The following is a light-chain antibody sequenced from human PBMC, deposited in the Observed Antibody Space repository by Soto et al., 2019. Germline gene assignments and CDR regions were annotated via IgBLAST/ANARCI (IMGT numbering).Light chain of an antibody. V-gene: IGKV3-20*01. J-gene: IGKJ1*01. CDR1: QSVSSSY. CDR3: QQYGSSPAWT. CDR2: GAS. Sequence: EIVLTQSPGTLSLSPGERATLSCRASQSVSSSYLAWYQQKPGQAPRLLIYGASSRATGIPDRFSGSGSGTDFTLTISRLEPEVFAVYYCQQYGSSPAWTFGQATKVEIK.